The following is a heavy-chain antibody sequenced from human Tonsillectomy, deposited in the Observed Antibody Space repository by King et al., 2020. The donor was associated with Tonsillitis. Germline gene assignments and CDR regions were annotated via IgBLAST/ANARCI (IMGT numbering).Heavy chain of an antibody. CDR2: IGGSAGST. V-gene: IGHV3-23*04. CDR1: GFTFSSYT. D-gene: IGHD2-2*01. CDR3: AKGAGVVPAATHYFDY. Sequence: QLVQSGGGLVQPGGSLRLSCAASGFTFSSYTMNWVRQAPGKGLEWASSIGGSAGSTYYADSVKGRFTISRDNSKNTLYLQINSLRAEDTAVYYCAKGAGVVPAATHYFDYWGQGTLVTVSS. J-gene: IGHJ4*02.